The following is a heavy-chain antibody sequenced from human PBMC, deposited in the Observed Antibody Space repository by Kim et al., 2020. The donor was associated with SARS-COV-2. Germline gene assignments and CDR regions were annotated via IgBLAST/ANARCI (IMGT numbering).Heavy chain of an antibody. CDR2: IYYSGST. V-gene: IGHV4-59*13. Sequence: SETLSLTCTVSGGSISSYYWSWIRQPPGKGLEWIGYIYYSGSTNYNPSLKSRVTISVDTSKNQFSLKLSSVTSADTAVYYCARENLGYCSSTSCSPPYYGMDVWGQGTTVTVSS. D-gene: IGHD2-2*01. CDR1: GGSISSYY. CDR3: ARENLGYCSSTSCSPPYYGMDV. J-gene: IGHJ6*02.